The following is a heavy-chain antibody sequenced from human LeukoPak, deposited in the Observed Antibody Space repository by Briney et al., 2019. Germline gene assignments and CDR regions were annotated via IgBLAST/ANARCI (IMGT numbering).Heavy chain of an antibody. CDR1: GFRFDRYS. V-gene: IGHV3-48*02. J-gene: IGHJ4*02. CDR2: ISKTSTNI. Sequence: PGGSLRLSCAASGFRFDRYSLNWVRQAPGKGLEWVSYISKTSTNIYYADSVKGRFTISRDNAKNSLSLQMNSLRDEDTAVYYCARESYWGSSDKGFDYWGQGTLVTVSS. D-gene: IGHD7-27*01. CDR3: ARESYWGSSDKGFDY.